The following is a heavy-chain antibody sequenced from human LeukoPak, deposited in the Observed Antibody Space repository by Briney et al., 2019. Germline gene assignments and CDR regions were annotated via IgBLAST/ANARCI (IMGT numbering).Heavy chain of an antibody. CDR3: TKATQWLAFDY. CDR2: IYNSGTT. J-gene: IGHJ4*02. D-gene: IGHD6-19*01. CDR1: GGSISSHF. V-gene: IGHV4-59*11. Sequence: PSEILSLTCTVSGGSISSHFWSWIRQPPGKGLEWIGNIYNSGTTNYNPSLESRVTISVDTSKNQLSLQLTSVTAADTAVYYCTKATQWLAFDYWGRGTLVTVSS.